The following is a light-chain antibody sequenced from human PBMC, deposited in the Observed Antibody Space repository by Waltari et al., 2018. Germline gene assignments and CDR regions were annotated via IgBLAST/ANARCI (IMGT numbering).Light chain of an antibody. CDR2: YAN. J-gene: IGKJ4*01. CDR1: QGISSY. V-gene: IGKV1-13*02. Sequence: ILMPQSPSSLSASVGDRVTITCRASQGISSYLNWYQQKPGKAPKLLIYYANSLASGVPSRFSGSGSGTEFTLTISSLQPEDFATYYCQQGNSYPLTFGGETKVEIK. CDR3: QQGNSYPLT.